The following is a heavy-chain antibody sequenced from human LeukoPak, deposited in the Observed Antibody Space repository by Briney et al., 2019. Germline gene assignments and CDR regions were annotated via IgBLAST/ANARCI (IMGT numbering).Heavy chain of an antibody. D-gene: IGHD3-3*01. CDR2: INHSGST. Sequence: SETLSLTCAVYGGSFSGYYWSWIRQPPGKGLEWIGEINHSGSTNYNPSLKSRVTISADTSKNQFSLKLSSVTAADTAVYYCARKYDFWSGYSKAFDYWGQGTLVTVSS. J-gene: IGHJ4*02. CDR3: ARKYDFWSGYSKAFDY. V-gene: IGHV4-34*01. CDR1: GGSFSGYY.